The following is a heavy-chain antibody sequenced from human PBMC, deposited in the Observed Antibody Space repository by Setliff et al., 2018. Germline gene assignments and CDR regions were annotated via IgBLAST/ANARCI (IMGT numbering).Heavy chain of an antibody. CDR2: ISSSSIYT. J-gene: IGHJ4*02. Sequence: KAGGSLRLSCAASGFTFSSYMMNWVRQAPGKGLEWVSSISSSSIYTYYTDSVKGRFTISGDDGKNSLYLQMNSLRAEDTAVYYCATKAVAGTGGQGTLVTVSS. V-gene: IGHV3-21*04. CDR1: GFTFSSYM. CDR3: ATKAVAGT. D-gene: IGHD6-19*01.